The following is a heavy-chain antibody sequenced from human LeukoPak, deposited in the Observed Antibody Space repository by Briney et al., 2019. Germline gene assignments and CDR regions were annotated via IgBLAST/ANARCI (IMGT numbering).Heavy chain of an antibody. D-gene: IGHD5-24*01. CDR1: GYTFTTYY. Sequence: GASVKVSCKAYGYTFTTYYIHWVRQAPGQGPEWMGIISPTGGTTNYAQRFQGRVSMTRDLSTSTVFMELSGLTSEDTAVYYCARGEGYNTSPFDFWGQGTRVTVSS. CDR3: ARGEGYNTSPFDF. CDR2: ISPTGGTT. V-gene: IGHV1-46*01. J-gene: IGHJ4*02.